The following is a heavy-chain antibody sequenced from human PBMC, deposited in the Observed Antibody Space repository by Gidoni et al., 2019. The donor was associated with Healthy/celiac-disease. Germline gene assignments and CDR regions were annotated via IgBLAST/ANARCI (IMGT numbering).Heavy chain of an antibody. CDR2: IYYSGST. V-gene: IGHV4-59*01. CDR3: ARNHCSGGSCYLPYYYYGMDV. J-gene: IGHJ6*02. D-gene: IGHD2-15*01. Sequence: QVQLQESGPGLVKPSETLSLTCTVSGGSISSYYWSWIRQPPGKGLEWIGYIYYSGSTNYNPSLKSRVTISVDTSKNQFSLKLSSVTAADTAVYYCARNHCSGGSCYLPYYYYGMDVWGQGTTVTVSS. CDR1: GGSISSYY.